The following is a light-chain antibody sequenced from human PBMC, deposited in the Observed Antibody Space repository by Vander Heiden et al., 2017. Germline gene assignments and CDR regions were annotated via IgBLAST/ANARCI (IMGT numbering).Light chain of an antibody. J-gene: IGKJ2*01. CDR2: WAS. CDR1: QNVLYNSNNRNY. CDR3: QQYYDTPLT. Sequence: DIVRTQSPDSLAVSLGVRATINCKSSQNVLYNSNNRNYLAWYQQKPGHPPKLLIYWASTRESGVPDRFSGSGSGTDFTLTISSLQAEDVGVYYCQQYYDTPLTFGQGTKLEIK. V-gene: IGKV4-1*01.